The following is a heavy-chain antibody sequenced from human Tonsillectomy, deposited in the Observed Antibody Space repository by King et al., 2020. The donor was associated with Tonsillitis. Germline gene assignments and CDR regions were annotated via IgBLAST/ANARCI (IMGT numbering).Heavy chain of an antibody. Sequence: VQLQQWGAGLLKPSETLSLTCAVYGGSFSGYYWSWIRQPPGKGLEWIGEINHSGSTEYNPSLKSRVTISIDTSKNQFSLNLSSVTAADTAVYYCARGMIGYCSGGTCYFDDLDHWGQGTLVTVSS. CDR3: ARGMIGYCSGGTCYFDDLDH. J-gene: IGHJ4*02. CDR1: GGSFSGYY. V-gene: IGHV4-34*01. CDR2: INHSGST. D-gene: IGHD2-15*01.